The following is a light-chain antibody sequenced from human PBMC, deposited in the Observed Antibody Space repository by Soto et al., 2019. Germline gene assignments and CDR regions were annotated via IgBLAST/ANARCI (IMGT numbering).Light chain of an antibody. Sequence: EIVLTQSPGTLSLSPGERATLSCRASQSVSSSYLAWYQQKPGQAPRLLIYGASSRATGIPDRFSGSGSGTDFTLTISRLEPEDFAVYYCQQYSTSLLTFGGGTKVEIE. CDR3: QQYSTSLLT. V-gene: IGKV3-20*01. CDR1: QSVSSSY. J-gene: IGKJ4*01. CDR2: GAS.